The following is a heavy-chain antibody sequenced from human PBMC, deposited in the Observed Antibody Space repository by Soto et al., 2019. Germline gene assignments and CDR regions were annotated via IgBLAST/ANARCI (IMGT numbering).Heavy chain of an antibody. J-gene: IGHJ5*02. CDR3: ARDLYSGEDYGDNWFDP. CDR2: IYYSGST. CDR1: GGSISSGDYY. V-gene: IGHV4-30-4*01. D-gene: IGHD4-17*01. Sequence: SETLSLTCTVSGGSISSGDYYWSWIRQPPGKGLEWIGYIYYSGSTYYNPSLKSRVTISVDTSKNQFSLKLSSVTAADTAVYYCARDLYSGEDYGDNWFDPWGQGTLVTVSS.